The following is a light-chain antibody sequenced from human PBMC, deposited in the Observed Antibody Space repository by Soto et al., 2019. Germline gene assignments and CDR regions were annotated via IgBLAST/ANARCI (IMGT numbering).Light chain of an antibody. V-gene: IGKV1-5*01. Sequence: DIRMTQSPSSLSASVGDRVSITCRASQSISTWLAWYQQQPGGAPRLLIYDASSLQSGVPSRFSGNGSGTEFTLTISSLQPDDFSSYYCQHYYNYPWTFGQGTKVDIK. J-gene: IGKJ1*01. CDR3: QHYYNYPWT. CDR2: DAS. CDR1: QSISTW.